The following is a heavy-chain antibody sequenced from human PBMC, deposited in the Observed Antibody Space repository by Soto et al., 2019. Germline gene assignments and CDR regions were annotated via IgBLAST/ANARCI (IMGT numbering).Heavy chain of an antibody. CDR2: FSLSGTT. V-gene: IGHV4-4*07. J-gene: IGHJ4*02. CDR3: ARGMTPPGAPAWYYFDS. D-gene: IGHD2-8*02. CDR1: GSSITGTSY. Sequence: SESLSLNCPVSGSSITGTSYWSWIRQPAGKGLEWIGRFSLSGTTNYNPSLRSRVTMSADVSKNQFSLRLTSVTAADTALYYCARGMTPPGAPAWYYFDSWGQGTLVTVSS.